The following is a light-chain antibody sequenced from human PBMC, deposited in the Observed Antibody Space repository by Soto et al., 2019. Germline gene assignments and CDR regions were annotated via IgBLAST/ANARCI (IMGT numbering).Light chain of an antibody. CDR1: VSDVGGYAS. J-gene: IGLJ1*01. Sequence: QSALTQPASVSGSPGQSITISCTGTVSDVGGYASVSWYQQHPGKAPKLMIYDVSDRPSGVSNRFSGSKSGNTASLTISGLQAEDEADYYCTSYTRSSTYAFGPGTKFTVL. CDR3: TSYTRSSTYA. V-gene: IGLV2-14*03. CDR2: DVS.